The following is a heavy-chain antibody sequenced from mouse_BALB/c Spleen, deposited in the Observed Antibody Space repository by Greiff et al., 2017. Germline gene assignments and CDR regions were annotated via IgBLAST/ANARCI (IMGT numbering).Heavy chain of an antibody. J-gene: IGHJ3*01. V-gene: IGHV2-9*02. D-gene: IGHD1-2*01. Sequence: VKVVESGPGLVAPSQSLSITCTVSGFSLTSYGVHWVRQPPGKGLEWLGVLWAGGSTNYNSALMSRLSISKDNSKSQVFLKMNSLQTDDTAMYYCARELLRLRPPAYWGQGTLVTVSA. CDR3: ARELLRLRPPAY. CDR1: GFSLTSYG. CDR2: LWAGGST.